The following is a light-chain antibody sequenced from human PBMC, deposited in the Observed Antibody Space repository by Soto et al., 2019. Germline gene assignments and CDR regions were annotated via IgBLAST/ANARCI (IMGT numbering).Light chain of an antibody. Sequence: DIQMTQSPSSLSASVGDRVTITCRASQGISNYLAWYQQKSGKVPKLLIYAASTLQSGVPSRFSGSGSGTDFTLTISSLQPEDVATYYCQKYNSALITFGQGTRLEIK. CDR2: AAS. CDR1: QGISNY. V-gene: IGKV1-27*01. J-gene: IGKJ5*01. CDR3: QKYNSALIT.